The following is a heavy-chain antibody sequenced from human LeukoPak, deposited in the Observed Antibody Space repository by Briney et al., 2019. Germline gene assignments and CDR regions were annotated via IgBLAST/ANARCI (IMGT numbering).Heavy chain of an antibody. D-gene: IGHD1-1*01. V-gene: IGHV1-46*01. CDR1: GYTFTSYY. J-gene: IGHJ3*02. CDR3: ASPRIRNVFDI. CDR2: INPSGGST. Sequence: ASVKVSCKASGYTFTSYYMHWVRQAPGQGLEWMGIINPSGGSTNYAQKFQGRVTMTRDTSTSTVYMELSSLRSEDTAVYYCASPRIRNVFDIWGQGTMVTVSS.